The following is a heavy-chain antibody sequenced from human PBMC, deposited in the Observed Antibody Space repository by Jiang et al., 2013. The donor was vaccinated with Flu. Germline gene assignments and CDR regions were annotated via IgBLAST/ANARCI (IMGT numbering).Heavy chain of an antibody. CDR1: GFTFSSYA. V-gene: IGHV3-23*01. Sequence: RLSCAASGFTFSSYAMSWVRQAPGKGLEWVSAISASGGSTDYADSVKGRFTVSRDYSKNTLYLQMNSLRGDDTAVYYCAKLTSSGYYYGRLDYWGQGTLVTVSS. D-gene: IGHD3-22*01. CDR3: AKLTSSGYYYGRLDY. J-gene: IGHJ4*02. CDR2: ISASGGST.